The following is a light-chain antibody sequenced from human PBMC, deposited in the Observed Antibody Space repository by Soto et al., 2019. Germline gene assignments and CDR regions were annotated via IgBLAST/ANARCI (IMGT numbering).Light chain of an antibody. J-gene: IGLJ2*01. CDR2: EVS. CDR1: SSDVGSYNL. Sequence: QSALTQPASVSGSPGQSITISCTGTSSDVGSYNLVSWYQQHPGKAPKLMIYEVSKRPSGVSNRFSGSKSGNTASLTISGLQAEDEADYYFCSYAGSRTPHVVFGGGTQLPVL. V-gene: IGLV2-23*02. CDR3: CSYAGSRTPHVV.